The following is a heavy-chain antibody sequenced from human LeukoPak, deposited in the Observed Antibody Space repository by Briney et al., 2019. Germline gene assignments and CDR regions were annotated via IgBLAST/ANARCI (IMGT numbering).Heavy chain of an antibody. D-gene: IGHD6-6*01. V-gene: IGHV4-61*02. Sequence: PSETLSLTCTVSGGSISSSSYYWGWIRQPAGKGLEWIGRIYTSGSTNYNPSLKSRVTISVDTSKNQFSLKLSSVTATDTAVYYCARHRGSSSNFDYWGQGTLVTVSS. J-gene: IGHJ4*02. CDR1: GGSISSSSYY. CDR2: IYTSGST. CDR3: ARHRGSSSNFDY.